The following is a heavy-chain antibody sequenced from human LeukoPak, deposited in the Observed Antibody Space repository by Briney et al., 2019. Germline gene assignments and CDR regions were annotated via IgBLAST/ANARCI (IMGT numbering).Heavy chain of an antibody. V-gene: IGHV3-49*05. D-gene: IGHD3-9*01. J-gene: IGHJ4*02. CDR1: GFTFGDYA. CDR2: IRSKAYGGTT. Sequence: KPGGSLRLSCTASGFTFGDYAMSWFRQAPGKGLEWVGFIRSKAYGGTTEYAASVKGRFTISRDDSKSIAYLQMNSLKTEDTAVYYCTREGHDILTGYYMTIDYWGQGTLVTVSS. CDR3: TREGHDILTGYYMTIDY.